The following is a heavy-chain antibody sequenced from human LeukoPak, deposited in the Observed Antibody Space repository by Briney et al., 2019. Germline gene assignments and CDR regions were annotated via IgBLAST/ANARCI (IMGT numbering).Heavy chain of an antibody. Sequence: GGSLRLSCAASGFPLSSYAMSWVRQAPGKGLEWVSAISGSGGNTYYADSVKGRFTISRDNSKNTLYLQMNSLRAEDTAVYYCAKTLLLYDFWSGYPWGYWGQGTLVTVSS. D-gene: IGHD3-3*01. V-gene: IGHV3-23*01. CDR2: ISGSGGNT. CDR1: GFPLSSYA. CDR3: AKTLLLYDFWSGYPWGY. J-gene: IGHJ4*02.